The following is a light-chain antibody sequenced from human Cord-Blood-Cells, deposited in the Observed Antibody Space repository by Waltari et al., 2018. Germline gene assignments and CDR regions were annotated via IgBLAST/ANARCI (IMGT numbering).Light chain of an antibody. J-gene: IGKJ4*01. V-gene: IGKV1-39*01. Sequence: DIQMTQSPSSLSASVGDRVTITCLASQSISSYLNWYQQKPGKAPKLLIYAASSLQSGVPSMFSGSGSGTDFTLTISSLQPEDFATYYCQQSYSTPQVTFGGGTKVEIK. CDR3: QQSYSTPQVT. CDR1: QSISSY. CDR2: AAS.